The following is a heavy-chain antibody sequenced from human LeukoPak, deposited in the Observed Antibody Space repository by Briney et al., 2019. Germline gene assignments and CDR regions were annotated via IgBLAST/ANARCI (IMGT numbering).Heavy chain of an antibody. CDR3: TRLAAAGSGRWAPDY. CDR2: ISGRGGTT. V-gene: IGHV3-23*01. CDR1: EFTFNNYA. D-gene: IGHD3-9*01. J-gene: IGHJ4*02. Sequence: AGGSLRLSCAASEFTFNNYAMSWVRQAPGKGLEWVSAISGRGGTTYYADSVKGRFTISRDNAKNLVYLQMNSLRAEDTAVYYCTRLAAAGSGRWAPDYWGQGTLVTVSS.